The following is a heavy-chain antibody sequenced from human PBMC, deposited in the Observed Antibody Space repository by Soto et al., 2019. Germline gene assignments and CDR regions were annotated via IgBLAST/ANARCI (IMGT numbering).Heavy chain of an antibody. D-gene: IGHD2-15*01. CDR3: AKLPRYCSGGSCYYYYYMDV. CDR1: GFTFSSYA. J-gene: IGHJ6*03. Sequence: EVQLLESGGGLVQPGGSLRLSCAACGFTFSSYAMSWVRQAPGKGLEWVSAISGSGGSTYYADSVKGRFTISRDNSKNTLYLQMNSLRAEDTAVYYCAKLPRYCSGGSCYYYYYMDVWGKGTTVTVSS. V-gene: IGHV3-23*01. CDR2: ISGSGGST.